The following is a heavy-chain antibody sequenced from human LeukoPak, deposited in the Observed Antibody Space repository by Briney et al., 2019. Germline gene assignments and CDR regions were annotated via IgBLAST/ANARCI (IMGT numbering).Heavy chain of an antibody. CDR1: GGSFSGYY. CDR3: ARGTVTTASVY. V-gene: IGHV4-34*01. D-gene: IGHD4-11*01. Sequence: ASETLSLTCAVYGGSFSGYYWSWIRQPPGKGLEWIGEINHSGSTNYNPSLKSRVTISVDTSKNQFSLKLSSVTAADTAVYYCARGTVTTASVYWGQGTLVTVSS. CDR2: INHSGST. J-gene: IGHJ4*02.